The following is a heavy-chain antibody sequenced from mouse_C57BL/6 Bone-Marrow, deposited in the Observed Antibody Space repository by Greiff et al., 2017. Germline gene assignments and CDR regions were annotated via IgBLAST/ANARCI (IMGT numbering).Heavy chain of an antibody. CDR1: GYTFTSYW. CDR3: ARIPRGYYGSSYWYFDV. CDR2: IDPSDSYT. D-gene: IGHD1-1*01. J-gene: IGHJ1*03. V-gene: IGHV1-59*01. Sequence: QVQLQQPGAELVRPGTSVKLSCKASGYTFTSYWMHWVKQRPGQGLEWIGVIDPSDSYTNYNQKFKGKATLTLDTSYSTAYMQLSSLTSEDSAVYYCARIPRGYYGSSYWYFDVWGTGTTVTVSS.